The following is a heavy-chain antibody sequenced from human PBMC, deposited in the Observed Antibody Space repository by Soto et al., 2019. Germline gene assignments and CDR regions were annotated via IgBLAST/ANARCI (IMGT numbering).Heavy chain of an antibody. J-gene: IGHJ4*02. Sequence: EVQLVESGGGLVKPGGSLRLSCAASGFTFSSYSMNWVRQAPGKGLEWVSSISSSSSYIYYADSVKGRFTISRDNAKNSLYLQMNSLRAEDTAVYYCARGVGAPTVVVVAYYFDYWGQGTLVTVSS. CDR3: ARGVGAPTVVVVAYYFDY. V-gene: IGHV3-21*01. CDR2: ISSSSSYI. D-gene: IGHD2-15*01. CDR1: GFTFSSYS.